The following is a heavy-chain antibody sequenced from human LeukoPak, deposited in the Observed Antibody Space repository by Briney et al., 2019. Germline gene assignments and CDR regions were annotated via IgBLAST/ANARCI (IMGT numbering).Heavy chain of an antibody. CDR1: GGSLSGYY. V-gene: IGHV4-34*01. J-gene: IGHJ4*02. CDR2: INQSGSS. Sequence: SETLSLTCGVYGGSLSGYYWSWTRQPPGKGLEWIGEINQSGSSNYNPSLKSRVTISGDTSKNLFSLKLTSVTAADTAVYYCARRDFWSGYYNYWGQGTLVTVSS. D-gene: IGHD3-3*01. CDR3: ARRDFWSGYYNY.